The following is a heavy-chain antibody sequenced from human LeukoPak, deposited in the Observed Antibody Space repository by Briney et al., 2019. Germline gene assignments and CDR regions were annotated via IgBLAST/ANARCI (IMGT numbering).Heavy chain of an antibody. Sequence: GGSLRLSCAASGFTFSSYSMNWVRQAPGKGLEWVSSISSSSSYIYYADSVKGRFTISRDNAKNSLYPQMNSLRAEDTAVYYCAKEGYSSGWYSLAYYYYGMDVWGQGTTVTVSS. V-gene: IGHV3-21*01. CDR3: AKEGYSSGWYSLAYYYYGMDV. CDR2: ISSSSSYI. J-gene: IGHJ6*02. D-gene: IGHD6-19*01. CDR1: GFTFSSYS.